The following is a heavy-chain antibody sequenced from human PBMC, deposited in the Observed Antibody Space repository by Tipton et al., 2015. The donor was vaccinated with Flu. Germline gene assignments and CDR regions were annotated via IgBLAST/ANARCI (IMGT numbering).Heavy chain of an antibody. CDR2: IYPSGAT. J-gene: IGHJ4*02. Sequence: TLSLTCTVSSGSIRSTNYFCAWIRQPPGKRLELIGSIYPSGATYYNPSLKSRVTLSVDTSKRQFSLKLRSVTAADTAVYYCARLSYYDVDLKNFYFDYWGQGALVTVSS. V-gene: IGHV4-39*01. D-gene: IGHD3-10*02. CDR3: ARLSYYDVDLKNFYFDY. CDR1: SGSIRSTNYF.